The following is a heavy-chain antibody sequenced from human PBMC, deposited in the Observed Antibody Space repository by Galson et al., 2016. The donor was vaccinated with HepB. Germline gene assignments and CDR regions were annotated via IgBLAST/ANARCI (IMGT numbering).Heavy chain of an antibody. Sequence: LSLTCTVSGDSISTDVYYWNWIRQPPGKGLQWIGYIYYTGNTYYNPSLKSRFTISVDTSKNQFSLKLTSLTAADTAVYYCARGGSFSGALENWGQGTLVTVSS. CDR2: IYYTGNT. D-gene: IGHD1-26*01. CDR1: GDSISTDVYY. CDR3: ARGGSFSGALEN. J-gene: IGHJ4*02. V-gene: IGHV4-30-4*01.